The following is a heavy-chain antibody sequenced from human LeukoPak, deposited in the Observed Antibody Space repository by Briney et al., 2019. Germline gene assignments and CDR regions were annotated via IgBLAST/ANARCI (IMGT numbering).Heavy chain of an antibody. D-gene: IGHD3-10*01. V-gene: IGHV4-59*12. Sequence: SETLSLTCTVSGGSISSYYWSWIRQPPAQGLELIRYIYYSGSTNYNPSLKSRVTISVDTSKNQFSLKLSSVTAADTAAYYCARGSPGWFGEFTTDYWGQGTLVTVSS. J-gene: IGHJ4*02. CDR1: GGSISSYY. CDR3: ARGSPGWFGEFTTDY. CDR2: IYYSGST.